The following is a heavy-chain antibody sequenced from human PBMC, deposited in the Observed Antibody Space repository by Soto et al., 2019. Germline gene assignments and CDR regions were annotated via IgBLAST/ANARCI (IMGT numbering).Heavy chain of an antibody. D-gene: IGHD6-19*01. CDR1: GGTFSSYA. CDR2: IIPIFGTA. CDR3: ARGRRYSSGWYF. Sequence: SVKVSCKASGGTFSSYAISWVRQAPGQGLEWMGGIIPIFGTANYAQKFQGRVTITADESTSTAYMELSSLRSEDTAVYYCARGRRYSSGWYFWGQGTLVTVSS. V-gene: IGHV1-69*13. J-gene: IGHJ4*02.